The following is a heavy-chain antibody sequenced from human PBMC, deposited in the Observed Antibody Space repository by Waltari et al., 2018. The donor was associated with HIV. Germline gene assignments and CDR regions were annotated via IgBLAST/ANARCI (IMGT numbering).Heavy chain of an antibody. CDR3: ARSRGYSGYED. CDR2: IYYSGST. Sequence: QVQLQESGPGLVKPSETLSLTCTVSGGAISSYYWRWIRQPPGKGLDWIGYIYYSGSTNYNPSLKSRVTISVDTSKNQFSLKLSSVTAADTAVYYCARSRGYSGYEDWGQGTLGTVSS. J-gene: IGHJ4*02. V-gene: IGHV4-59*01. CDR1: GGAISSYY. D-gene: IGHD5-12*01.